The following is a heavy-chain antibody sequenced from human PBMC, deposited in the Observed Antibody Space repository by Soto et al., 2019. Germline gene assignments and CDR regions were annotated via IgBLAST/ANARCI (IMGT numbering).Heavy chain of an antibody. V-gene: IGHV3-48*03. J-gene: IGHJ3*02. D-gene: IGHD3-16*02. CDR3: ARDAHYDYVWGGYRPVTDAFDI. CDR1: GFTFSSYE. Sequence: GGSLRLSCAASGFTFSSYEMNWVRQAPGKGLEWVSYISSSGSTIYYADSVKGRFTISRDNAKNSLYLQMNSLRAEDTAVYYCARDAHYDYVWGGYRPVTDAFDIWGQGTMVTVSS. CDR2: ISSSGSTI.